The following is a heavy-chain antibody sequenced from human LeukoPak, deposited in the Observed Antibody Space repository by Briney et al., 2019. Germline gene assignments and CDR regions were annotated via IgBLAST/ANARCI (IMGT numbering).Heavy chain of an antibody. J-gene: IGHJ4*02. V-gene: IGHV3-7*05. CDR3: ARWNNDWEFDY. CDR1: GFTFSIFW. CDR2: IKEDGSEQ. D-gene: IGHD1/OR15-1a*01. Sequence: GGSLILSCAASGFTFSIFWMTWARQAPGKGLEWVAHIKEDGSEQYYVDSMKGRFTISRDNARNSLSLQMNSLRAEDTAVYYCARWNNDWEFDYWGQGTLVSVFS.